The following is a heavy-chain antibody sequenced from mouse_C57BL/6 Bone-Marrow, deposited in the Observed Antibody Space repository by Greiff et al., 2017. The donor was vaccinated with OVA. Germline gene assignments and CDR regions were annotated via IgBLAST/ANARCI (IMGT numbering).Heavy chain of an antibody. CDR3: VRHGYYAMDY. V-gene: IGHV10-1*01. CDR1: GFSFTTYA. CDR2: IRSKSNNYAT. Sequence: EVKLVESGGGLVQPKGSLTLSCAASGFSFTTYAMNWVRQAPGKGLEWVARIRSKSNNYATYYADSVKDRFTISRDDSESMLYLQMNNLKTEDTAMYYCVRHGYYAMDYGGQGTSVTVSS. J-gene: IGHJ4*01.